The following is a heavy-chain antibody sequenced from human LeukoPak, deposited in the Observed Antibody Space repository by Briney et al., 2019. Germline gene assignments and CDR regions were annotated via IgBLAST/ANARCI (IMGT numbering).Heavy chain of an antibody. Sequence: PGGSLRLSCAASGFTFSSYGMHWVRQAPGKGPEWVAAVSADGSNKYFADTVKGRFTISSDISKNALYLEMNSLRLEDTAVYFCARGTYSSGRCDVFDIWGQGTMVTVCS. V-gene: IGHV3-30*19. CDR2: VSADGSNK. J-gene: IGHJ3*02. CDR3: ARGTYSSGRCDVFDI. D-gene: IGHD3-22*01. CDR1: GFTFSSYG.